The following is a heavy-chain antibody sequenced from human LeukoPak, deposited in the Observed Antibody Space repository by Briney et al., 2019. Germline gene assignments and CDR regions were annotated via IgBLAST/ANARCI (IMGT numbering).Heavy chain of an antibody. CDR3: ARGRWKTGMDSPYYFDF. J-gene: IGHJ4*02. D-gene: IGHD2-2*03. Sequence: SETLSLTCTASGASIGNYYWSWIRQPAGKGLEWIGRTHTSGSANYNPSLKSRVTMSVDTSKNQFSLKLTSVTAADTAVYYCARGRWKTGMDSPYYFDFWGQGTLVTVSS. CDR1: GASIGNYY. CDR2: THTSGSA. V-gene: IGHV4-4*07.